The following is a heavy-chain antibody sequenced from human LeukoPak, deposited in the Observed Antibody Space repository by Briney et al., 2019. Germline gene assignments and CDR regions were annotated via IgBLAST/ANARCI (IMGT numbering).Heavy chain of an antibody. V-gene: IGHV3-74*01. CDR3: ARGSDIAAAVKIYGSEF. Sequence: GGSLRLSCAASGFTFSRYWMHWVRQAPGKGLVWVSCINGDGGTTTYADSVKGRFTISRDNAKNTLYLQMNSLRVEDTAVYYCARGSDIAAAVKIYGSEFWGQGTLVTVSS. D-gene: IGHD6-13*01. CDR2: INGDGGTT. J-gene: IGHJ4*02. CDR1: GFTFSRYW.